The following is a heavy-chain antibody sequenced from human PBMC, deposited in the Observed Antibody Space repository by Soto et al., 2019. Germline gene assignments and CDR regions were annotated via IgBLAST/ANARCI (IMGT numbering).Heavy chain of an antibody. Sequence: SQTLSLTCAISGDSVSSNSAAWNWIRQSPSRGLEWLGRTYYRSKWYNDYAVSVKSRITINPDTSKNQFSLQLNSVTPEDTAVYYCARDGFLSLYDGMGEPYYYYYGMDVWGQGTTVTVSS. D-gene: IGHD3-22*01. CDR3: ARDGFLSLYDGMGEPYYYYYGMDV. CDR2: TYYRSKWYN. J-gene: IGHJ6*02. V-gene: IGHV6-1*01. CDR1: GDSVSSNSAA.